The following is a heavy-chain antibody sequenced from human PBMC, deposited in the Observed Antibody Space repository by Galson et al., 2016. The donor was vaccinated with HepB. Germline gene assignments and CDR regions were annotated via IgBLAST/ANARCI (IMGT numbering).Heavy chain of an antibody. CDR2: IYQTGTS. Sequence: SETLSLTCTVSGASINNSNWWTWVRQAPGKGLEWIGEIYQTGTSNNNPFLNMRFTLSKDKSRNQFSLNLTSVSAADTAVYYCARAAVVPGARMVFDPWGQGTLVTVSS. CDR3: ARAAVVPGARMVFDP. J-gene: IGHJ5*02. CDR1: GASINNSNW. D-gene: IGHD2-2*01. V-gene: IGHV4-4*02.